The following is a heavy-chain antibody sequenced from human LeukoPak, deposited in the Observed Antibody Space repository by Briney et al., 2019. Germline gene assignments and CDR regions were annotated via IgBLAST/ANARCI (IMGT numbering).Heavy chain of an antibody. V-gene: IGHV3-7*01. D-gene: IGHD1-26*01. Sequence: GGSLRLSCAASGFTFSSYWMSWVRQAPGKGLEWVANIRQDGSEIYYVDSAKGRFTISRDNAKNSLFLQMNSLSAEDTAVYYCARDKIVGATYFDYWGQGTLVTVSS. CDR3: ARDKIVGATYFDY. CDR1: GFTFSSYW. CDR2: IRQDGSEI. J-gene: IGHJ4*02.